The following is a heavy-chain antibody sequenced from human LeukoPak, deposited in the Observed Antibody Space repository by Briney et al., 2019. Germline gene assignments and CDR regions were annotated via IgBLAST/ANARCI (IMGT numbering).Heavy chain of an antibody. CDR3: ARVWSGYCSSTSCYVAYNWFDP. CDR2: IYHSGST. CDR1: GYSISSGYY. D-gene: IGHD2-2*01. V-gene: IGHV4-38-2*01. J-gene: IGHJ5*02. Sequence: PSETLSLTCAVSGYSISSGYYCGWIRQPPGKGLEWIGSIYHSGSTYYKPSLKSRFTISVDTSKNQFSLKLSSVTAADTAVYYCARVWSGYCSSTSCYVAYNWFDPWGQGTLVTVSS.